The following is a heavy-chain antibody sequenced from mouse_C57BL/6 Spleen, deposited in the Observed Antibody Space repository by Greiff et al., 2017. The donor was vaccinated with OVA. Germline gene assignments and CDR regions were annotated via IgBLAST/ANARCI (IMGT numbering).Heavy chain of an antibody. J-gene: IGHJ4*01. Sequence: VQLQQSGPGLVKPSQSLSLTCSVTGYSITSGYYWNWIRQFPGNKLEWMGYISYDGSNNYNPSLKNRISITRDTSKNQFFLKLNSVTTEDTATYYCARSMGAMDYWGQGTSVTVSS. V-gene: IGHV3-6*01. CDR3: ARSMGAMDY. CDR1: GYSITSGYY. CDR2: ISYDGSN.